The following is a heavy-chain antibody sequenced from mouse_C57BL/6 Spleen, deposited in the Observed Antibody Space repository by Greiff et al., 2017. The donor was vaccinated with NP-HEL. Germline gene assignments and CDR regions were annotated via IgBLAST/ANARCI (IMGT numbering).Heavy chain of an antibody. J-gene: IGHJ2*01. CDR2: FLWYDDK. D-gene: IGHD1-1*01. Sequence: QVTLKVSGPGILQLSQTLSLTCSFSGFSLSTFGMGVGWFRHPSGKGLEWLAHFLWYDDKYYNPALKSWLTISKDTSKNQVFLKCANVGTGDTATYSCARIPYGSREYFDNWGRGTTPTVSS. V-gene: IGHV8-8*01. CDR3: ARIPYGSREYFDN. CDR1: GFSLSTFGMG.